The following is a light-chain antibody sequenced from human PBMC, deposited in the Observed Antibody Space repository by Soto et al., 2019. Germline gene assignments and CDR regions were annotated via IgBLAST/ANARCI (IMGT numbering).Light chain of an antibody. Sequence: EIVMTHSPATLSVSPGERSTLSCRASQSVSYNIAWYQQKPGQAPRLLIYGASIRATGFPARFSGSGSGTEFTLTISSLQSEDFALYYCQQYDNWPLTFGQGTRLEIK. V-gene: IGKV3-15*01. J-gene: IGKJ5*01. CDR2: GAS. CDR1: QSVSYN. CDR3: QQYDNWPLT.